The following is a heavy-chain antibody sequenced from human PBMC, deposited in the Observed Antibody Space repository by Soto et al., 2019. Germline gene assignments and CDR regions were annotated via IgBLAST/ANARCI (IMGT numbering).Heavy chain of an antibody. CDR3: ARTGGGGPRRPFSIDP. CDR2: IYYSGST. J-gene: IGHJ5*02. CDR1: GGSISSGGYY. Sequence: SETLSLTCTVSGGSISSGGYYWSWIRQHPGKGLEWIGYIYYSGSTYYNPSLKSRVTISVDTSKNQFSLKLSSVTAADTAVYYCARTGGGGPRRPFSIDPWGQGTLVTVSS. V-gene: IGHV4-31*03. D-gene: IGHD2-21*01.